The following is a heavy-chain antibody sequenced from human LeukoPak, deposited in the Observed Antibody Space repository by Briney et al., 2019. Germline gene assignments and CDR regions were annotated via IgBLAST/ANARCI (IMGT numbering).Heavy chain of an antibody. CDR2: MFYSGST. Sequence: SGPTLVNPTQTLTLTCTLSGFSLSTSGMCVSWIRQPPGKGLEWIGTMFYSGSTYYNPSLKSRVTISVDTSKNQFSLKLSSVTAADPAVYYCARRVRGRRDGYTFIDYWGQGTLVTVSS. CDR3: ARRVRGRRDGYTFIDY. D-gene: IGHD5-24*01. J-gene: IGHJ4*02. V-gene: IGHV4-39*01. CDR1: GFSLSTSGMC.